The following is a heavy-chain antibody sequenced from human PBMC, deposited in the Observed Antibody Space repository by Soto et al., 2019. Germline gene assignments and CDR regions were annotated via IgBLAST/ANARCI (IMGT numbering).Heavy chain of an antibody. CDR2: IIPIFGTA. J-gene: IGHJ3*02. CDR3: ARDKVGATRAFDI. Sequence: GASVKVSCKASGGTFSSYAISWVRQAPGQGIEWMGGIIPIFGTANYAQKFQGRVTITADESTSTAYMELSSLRSEDTAVYYCARDKVGATRAFDIWGQGTMVTVSS. CDR1: GGTFSSYA. D-gene: IGHD1-26*01. V-gene: IGHV1-69*13.